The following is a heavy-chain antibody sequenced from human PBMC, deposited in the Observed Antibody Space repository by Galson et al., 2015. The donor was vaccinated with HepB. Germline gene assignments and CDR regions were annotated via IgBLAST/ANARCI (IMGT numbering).Heavy chain of an antibody. Sequence: SLRLSCAASGFTLSSYGMSWVRQAPGKGLEWVSGISGSGGSTYYADSVKGRFTIPRDNSKNTLFLQMNSLRVEDTAVYYCAKVARKDQLLYRSTNWFDPWGQGTLVTVSS. CDR3: AKVARKDQLLYRSTNWFDP. V-gene: IGHV3-23*01. CDR2: ISGSGGST. J-gene: IGHJ5*02. D-gene: IGHD2-2*02. CDR1: GFTLSSYG.